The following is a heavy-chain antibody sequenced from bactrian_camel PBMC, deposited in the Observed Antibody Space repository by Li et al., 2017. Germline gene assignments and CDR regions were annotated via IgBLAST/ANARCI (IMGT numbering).Heavy chain of an antibody. Sequence: HVQLVESGGGSVQAGGSLRLSCTRSGFTFDDSDMAWYRQGPGNECELVSTIRSGGTTSYADSVKGRFTISKDNAESTLYLQMNRLKPEDTAMYYCAVEGDGAYCVPGALVFGVWDQGTQVTVS. V-gene: IGHV3S55*01. CDR1: GFTFDDSD. CDR2: IRSGGTT. D-gene: IGHD1*01. J-gene: IGHJ4*01. CDR3: AVEGDGAYCVPGALVFGV.